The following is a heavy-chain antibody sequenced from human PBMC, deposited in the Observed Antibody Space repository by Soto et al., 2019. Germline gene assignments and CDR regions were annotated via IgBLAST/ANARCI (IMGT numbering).Heavy chain of an antibody. V-gene: IGHV3-23*01. J-gene: IGHJ1*01. D-gene: IGHD3-22*01. CDR3: AKNAYYYDSSAYYFAEYFQH. Sequence: GGSLRLSCAASGFTFSSYAMSWVRQAPVKGLEWVSAISGSGGSTYYADSVKGRFTISRDNSKNTLYLQMNSLRAEDTAVYYCAKNAYYYDSSAYYFAEYFQHWGQGTLVTVSS. CDR2: ISGSGGST. CDR1: GFTFSSYA.